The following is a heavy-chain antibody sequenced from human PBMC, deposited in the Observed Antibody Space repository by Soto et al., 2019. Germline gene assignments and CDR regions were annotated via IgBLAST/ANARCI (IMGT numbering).Heavy chain of an antibody. V-gene: IGHV3-11*05. CDR2: ISSSSSYT. CDR1: GFTFSDYY. D-gene: IGHD6-19*01. CDR3: VRDNPPYSSGWHNLLGDY. J-gene: IGHJ4*02. Sequence: GGSLRLSCAASGFTFSDYYMSWIRQAPGKGLERVSYISSSSSYTNYADSVKGRLTISRDNAKNSLYLPMPSLRAEDPAACYWVRDNPPYSSGWHNLLGDYWGQGKLVAVSS.